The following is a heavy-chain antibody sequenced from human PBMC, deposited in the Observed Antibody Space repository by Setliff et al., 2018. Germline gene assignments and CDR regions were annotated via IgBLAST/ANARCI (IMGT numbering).Heavy chain of an antibody. CDR3: AKNGFGVVALGVNNWFDP. J-gene: IGHJ5*02. CDR2: ISGSGGST. V-gene: IGHV3-23*01. CDR1: GFTFSSYA. D-gene: IGHD3-10*01. Sequence: GGSLRLSCAASGFTFSSYAMSWVRQAPGKGLEWVSAISGSGGSTYYADSVKGRFTISRDNSKNTLYPQMNSLRAADTAVYYCAKNGFGVVALGVNNWFDPWGQGTLVTVSS.